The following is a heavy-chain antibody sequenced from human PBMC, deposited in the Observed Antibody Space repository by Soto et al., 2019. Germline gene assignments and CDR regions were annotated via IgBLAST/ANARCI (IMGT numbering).Heavy chain of an antibody. CDR3: TTDRPIVGAIYYYYYGMDV. J-gene: IGHJ6*02. Sequence: GGSLRLSCAASGFTFSNAWMNWVRQAPGKGLEWVGRIKSKTDGGTTDYAAPVKGRFTISRDDSKNTLYLQMNSLKTEDTAVYYCTTDRPIVGAIYYYYYGMDVWGQGTTVTVSS. CDR1: GFTFSNAW. D-gene: IGHD1-26*01. CDR2: IKSKTDGGTT. V-gene: IGHV3-15*07.